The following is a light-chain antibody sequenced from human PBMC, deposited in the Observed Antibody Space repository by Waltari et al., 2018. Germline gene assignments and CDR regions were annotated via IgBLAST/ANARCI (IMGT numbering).Light chain of an antibody. J-gene: IGKJ4*01. CDR3: QQYYSIPPA. CDR2: WAS. Sequence: DIVMTQSPDSLAVSLGERATINCKSSQSVLYSSNNKNYLAWYQQKPGQPPKLLISWASTRESGVPDRFSGSGSGTDFTLTINSLQAEDVAVYYCQQYYSIPPAFGGGTKVEIK. CDR1: QSVLYSSNNKNY. V-gene: IGKV4-1*01.